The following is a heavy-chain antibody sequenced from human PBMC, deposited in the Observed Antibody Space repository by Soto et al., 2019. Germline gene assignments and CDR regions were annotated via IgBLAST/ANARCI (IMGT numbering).Heavy chain of an antibody. J-gene: IGHJ4*02. CDR1: GFTFSSYG. V-gene: IGHV3-33*01. CDR3: ARDFRYGDSDY. D-gene: IGHD4-17*01. Sequence: QVQLVESGGGVVQPGRSLRLSCAASGFTFSSYGMHWVRQAPGKGLEWVAVIWYDGSNKYFADSVKGRFTISRDNSKNTLYLQMNSLRAEDTAVYYCARDFRYGDSDYWGQGTLVTVSS. CDR2: IWYDGSNK.